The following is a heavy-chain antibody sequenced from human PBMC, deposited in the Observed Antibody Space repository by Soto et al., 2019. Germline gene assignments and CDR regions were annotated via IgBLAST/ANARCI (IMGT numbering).Heavy chain of an antibody. Sequence: ASVKGSCKASGYTITSYARHWVRQAPGQRLEWMGWINAGNGNTKYSQKFQGRVTITRDTSASTAYMELSSLRSEDTAVYYCARGGSLYWYFDLWGRGTLVTVS. V-gene: IGHV1-3*01. J-gene: IGHJ2*01. D-gene: IGHD1-26*01. CDR3: ARGGSLYWYFDL. CDR2: INAGNGNT. CDR1: GYTITSYA.